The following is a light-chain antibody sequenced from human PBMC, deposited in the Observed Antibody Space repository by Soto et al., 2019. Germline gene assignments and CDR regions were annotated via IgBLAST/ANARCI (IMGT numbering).Light chain of an antibody. J-gene: IGLJ3*02. CDR1: KNDIGVYDF. CDR2: QVT. CDR3: SSYVVSYNWV. Sequence: QSVLTQPPSASGSPGQSVTISCTGTKNDIGVYDFVSWYQHHPGKAPRLIIYQVTKRPSGVPYRFSGSKSGNTASLTVSGLQAEDEADYYCSSYVVSYNWVFGGGTKVTVL. V-gene: IGLV2-8*01.